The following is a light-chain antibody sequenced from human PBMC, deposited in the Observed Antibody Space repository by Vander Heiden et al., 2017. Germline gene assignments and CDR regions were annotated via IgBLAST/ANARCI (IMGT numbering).Light chain of an antibody. CDR2: AAS. J-gene: IGKJ2*01. CDR3: QQSSSTAYT. Sequence: DIQMTQSPSSLSASVGDRVTITCRASQSISSYLNWYQQKPVKAPKLLIYAASSLQSGVPSRFSGSGSGTDFTLTISSLQPEDFATYYCQQSSSTAYTFGPWTKLEIK. CDR1: QSISSY. V-gene: IGKV1-39*01.